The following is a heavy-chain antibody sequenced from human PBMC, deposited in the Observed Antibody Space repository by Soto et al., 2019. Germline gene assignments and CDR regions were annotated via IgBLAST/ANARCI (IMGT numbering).Heavy chain of an antibody. D-gene: IGHD3-3*01. J-gene: IGHJ4*02. V-gene: IGHV2-5*02. CDR1: GFSLTTSGVG. Sequence: QITLNESGPTVVKPTETLTLTCTFSGFSLTTSGVGVGWLRQSPGKAPEWLAFIYWDDDKRYSTSLKSRLTITKDTSKNQVVLTMATVDPADTATYYCAHRVLRAVFGLVTTTAIYFDFWGEGTPVVVSS. CDR2: IYWDDDK. CDR3: AHRVLRAVFGLVTTTAIYFDF.